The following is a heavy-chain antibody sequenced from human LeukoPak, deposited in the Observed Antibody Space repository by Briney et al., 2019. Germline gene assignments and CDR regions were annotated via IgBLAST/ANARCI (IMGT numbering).Heavy chain of an antibody. V-gene: IGHV3-7*04. D-gene: IGHD3-10*01. CDR2: IKQDGSEK. CDR1: GFTFSSYW. Sequence: PGGSLRLSCAASGFTFSSYWMSWVRQAPGKGLEWVANIKQDGSEKYYVDSVKGRFTISRDNAKNSLYLQMNSLRAEDTAVYYCARVPILWFDPYYFDYWGQGTLVTVSS. CDR3: ARVPILWFDPYYFDY. J-gene: IGHJ4*02.